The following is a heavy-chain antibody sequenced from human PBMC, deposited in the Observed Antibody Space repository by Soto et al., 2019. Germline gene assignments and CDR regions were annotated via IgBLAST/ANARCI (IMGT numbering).Heavy chain of an antibody. D-gene: IGHD1-26*01. CDR1: GYTFTSYA. CDR2: INAGNGNT. CDR3: ARVVGALGHWFDP. J-gene: IGHJ5*02. V-gene: IGHV1-3*01. Sequence: ASVKVSCKASGYTFTSYAMNWVRQAPGQRLEWMGWINAGNGNTKYSQKFQGRVTMTTDTSTSTAYMELRSLRSDDTAVYYCARVVGALGHWFDPWGQGTLVTVSS.